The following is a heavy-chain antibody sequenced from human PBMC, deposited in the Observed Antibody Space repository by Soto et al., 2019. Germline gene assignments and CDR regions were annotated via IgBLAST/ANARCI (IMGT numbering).Heavy chain of an antibody. Sequence: EVQLVESGGGLVQPGGSLRLSCAASGFTSSRCTMNSVRQAPGKGLEWVSYISTSSTTIYYADSVKGRITISRDNAKNSLYLQMNSLRAEDTAVYYCARGDSSGYGRVFDYWGQGTLVTVSS. D-gene: IGHD3-22*01. J-gene: IGHJ4*02. CDR3: ARGDSSGYGRVFDY. V-gene: IGHV3-48*01. CDR2: ISTSSTTI. CDR1: GFTSSRCT.